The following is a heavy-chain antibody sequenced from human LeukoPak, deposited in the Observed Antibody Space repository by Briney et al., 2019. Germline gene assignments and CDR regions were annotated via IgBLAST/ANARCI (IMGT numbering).Heavy chain of an antibody. CDR1: GGSISSSSYY. D-gene: IGHD6-19*01. Sequence: SETLSLTCTVSGGSISSSSYYWNWIRQPAGKGLEWIGRIYTSGSTNYNPSLKSRVTMSVDTSKNQFSLKLSSVTAADTAVYYCARVRPDSSGWYVVVWGQGTLVTVSS. J-gene: IGHJ4*02. V-gene: IGHV4-61*02. CDR2: IYTSGST. CDR3: ARVRPDSSGWYVVV.